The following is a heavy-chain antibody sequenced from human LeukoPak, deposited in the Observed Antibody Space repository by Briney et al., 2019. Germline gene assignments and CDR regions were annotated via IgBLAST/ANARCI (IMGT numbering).Heavy chain of an antibody. Sequence: ASVKVSCKASGYTFTGYYMHWVRQAPGQGLEWMGWISAYSGNTNYAQKLQGRVTMTTDTSTSTAYMELRSLRSDDTAVYYCATGERYSGYDYERYFDYWGQGTLVTVSS. V-gene: IGHV1-18*04. J-gene: IGHJ4*02. CDR3: ATGERYSGYDYERYFDY. CDR1: GYTFTGYY. CDR2: ISAYSGNT. D-gene: IGHD5-12*01.